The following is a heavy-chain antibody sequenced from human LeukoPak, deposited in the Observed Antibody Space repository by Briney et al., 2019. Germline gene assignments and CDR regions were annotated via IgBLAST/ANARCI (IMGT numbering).Heavy chain of an antibody. V-gene: IGHV4-34*01. Sequence: SETLSLTCAVYGGSSSGYYWSWIRQPPGKGLEWIGEINHSGSTNYNPSLKSRVTISVDTSKKQFSLKLSSVTAADTAVYYCARGPILYTAMVRWGQGTLVTVSS. CDR2: INHSGST. CDR1: GGSSSGYY. CDR3: ARGPILYTAMVR. D-gene: IGHD5-18*01. J-gene: IGHJ4*02.